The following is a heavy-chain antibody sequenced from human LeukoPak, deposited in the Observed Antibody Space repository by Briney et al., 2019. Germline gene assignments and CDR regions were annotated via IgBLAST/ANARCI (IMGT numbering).Heavy chain of an antibody. J-gene: IGHJ4*02. CDR2: INNDGTAT. Sequence: GGSLRLSCAASGLTFSAYWMHWVRQVPGKGLVWVSRINNDGTATFFADSVKGRFTISRDNAKNTLYLQMDSLRAEDTAMYYCAREILEPGKTHEYWGQGTLVTVSS. CDR1: GLTFSAYW. V-gene: IGHV3-74*01. D-gene: IGHD1-1*01. CDR3: AREILEPGKTHEY.